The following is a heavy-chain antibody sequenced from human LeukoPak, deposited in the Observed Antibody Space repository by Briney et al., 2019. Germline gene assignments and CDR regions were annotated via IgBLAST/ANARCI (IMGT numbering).Heavy chain of an antibody. D-gene: IGHD3-16*02. Sequence: GGSLRLSCAASGFTFKNYAMSWVRQAPGKGLEWVSAISGSGGSTYYADSVKGRFTISRDNSKNTLYLQMNSLRAEDTAVYYCAKDLSRLGELSFPFDYWGQGTLVTVSS. J-gene: IGHJ4*02. CDR2: ISGSGGST. CDR3: AKDLSRLGELSFPFDY. V-gene: IGHV3-23*01. CDR1: GFTFKNYA.